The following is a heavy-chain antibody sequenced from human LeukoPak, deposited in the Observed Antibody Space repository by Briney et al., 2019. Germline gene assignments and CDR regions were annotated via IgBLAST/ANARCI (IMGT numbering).Heavy chain of an antibody. V-gene: IGHV3-9*01. D-gene: IGHD6-19*01. CDR1: GFIFNNYA. J-gene: IGHJ4*02. Sequence: GRSLRLSCAGSGFIFNNYAMHWVRQPPEKGLEWVSGISWNSGTIDYADSVRGRFTISRDNAKNSLYLQMDSLRVEDTAFYYCAKDNRRHYTSGPNPDSLHWGQGALVTVSS. CDR3: AKDNRRHYTSGPNPDSLH. CDR2: ISWNSGTI.